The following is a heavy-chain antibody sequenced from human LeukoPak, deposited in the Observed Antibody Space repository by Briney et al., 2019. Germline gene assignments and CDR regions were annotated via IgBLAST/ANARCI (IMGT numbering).Heavy chain of an antibody. CDR1: GFTFSNYW. J-gene: IGHJ4*02. D-gene: IGHD5-12*01. CDR2: INSDGSST. V-gene: IGHV3-74*01. Sequence: PGGSLRLSCAASGFTFSNYWMHWVRQAPGKGLVWVSRINSDGSSTTYADSVKGRFTISRDNAKNTLSLQMNSLRAEDTAVYYCARGGAYSGYLYCFHYWGQGALVTVSS. CDR3: ARGGAYSGYLYCFHY.